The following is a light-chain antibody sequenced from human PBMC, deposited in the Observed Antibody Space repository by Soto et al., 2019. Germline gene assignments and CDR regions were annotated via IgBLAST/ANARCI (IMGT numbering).Light chain of an antibody. CDR1: QSVSSGY. J-gene: IGKJ4*01. Sequence: EIVLTQSPGTLSLSPGERATLSCRASQSVSSGYLAWYQQKHGQAPRLLIYGASSRATGIPDRFSGSGCVTDLTLTISRLEHEDFAVYCCQQQGSAPTSFSGWKKVEI. V-gene: IGKV3-20*01. CDR2: GAS. CDR3: QQQGSAPTS.